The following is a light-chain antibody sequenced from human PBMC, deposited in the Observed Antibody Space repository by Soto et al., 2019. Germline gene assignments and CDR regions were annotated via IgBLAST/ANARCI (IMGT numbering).Light chain of an antibody. J-gene: IGKJ3*01. CDR3: QQSYSTLFT. CDR1: QTINNY. V-gene: IGKV1-39*01. CDR2: VAS. Sequence: DIQMTQSPSSPSASVGDSVSITCRTSQTINNYLNWYQQKPGKAPKLLIYVASTLQGGVPSRFSGSGSGTEFSLTTSSLQPEDSATYYCQQSYSTLFTFGPGTKVDVK.